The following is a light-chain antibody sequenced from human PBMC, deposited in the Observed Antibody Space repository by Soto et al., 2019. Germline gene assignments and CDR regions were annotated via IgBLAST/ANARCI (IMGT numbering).Light chain of an antibody. CDR3: HQYHTWPWT. Sequence: EKVMTQSPATLSVSPGERATLSCRASQSVGSSVAWYQEKPGQAPRLLIFAASTRATGTPVRFSGSGSGIEFTLTFSTLLSEDFAVYYCHQYHTWPWTFGQGTKVEIK. V-gene: IGKV3D-15*01. J-gene: IGKJ1*01. CDR2: AAS. CDR1: QSVGSS.